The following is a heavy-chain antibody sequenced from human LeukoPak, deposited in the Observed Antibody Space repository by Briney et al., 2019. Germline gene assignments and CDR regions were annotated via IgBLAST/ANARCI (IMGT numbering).Heavy chain of an antibody. V-gene: IGHV3-23*01. CDR1: GFTFSSYG. CDR2: ISGSGGST. Sequence: PGGSLRLSCGASGFTFSSYGMSWVRQAPGKGLEWVSAISGSGGSTYYADSVKGRFTISRDNSKNTLYLQMNSLRAEDTAVYYCARVVPPTDYGSGSYFWDPYYFDYWGQGTLVTVSS. CDR3: ARVVPPTDYGSGSYFWDPYYFDY. J-gene: IGHJ4*02. D-gene: IGHD3-10*01.